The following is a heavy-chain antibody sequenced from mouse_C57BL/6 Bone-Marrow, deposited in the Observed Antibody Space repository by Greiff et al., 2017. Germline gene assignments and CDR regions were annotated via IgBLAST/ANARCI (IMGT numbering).Heavy chain of an antibody. CDR3: ARLEFDGSSGDWYFDV. CDR1: GYTFTSYD. J-gene: IGHJ1*03. D-gene: IGHD1-1*01. CDR2: IYPRDGST. Sequence: VQLQQSGPELVKPGASVKLSCKASGYTFTSYDINWVKQRPGQGLEWIGWIYPRDGSTKYNEKFKGKATLTVDTSSSTAYMERHSLTAEDSAVYCCARLEFDGSSGDWYFDVWGKGTTVTVSS. V-gene: IGHV1-85*01.